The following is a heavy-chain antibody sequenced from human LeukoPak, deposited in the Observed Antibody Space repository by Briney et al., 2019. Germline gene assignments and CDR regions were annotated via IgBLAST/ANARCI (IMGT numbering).Heavy chain of an antibody. V-gene: IGHV3-23*01. D-gene: IGHD2-15*01. Sequence: GGSLRLSCAASGFTFSNYAMTWVRQAPGKGLEWVSVISVSGGNTYYADSVKGRFTISRDNSKNTLSLQMNSLRAEDTAVYYCAKDRYASRPATILFSWGQGTLVTVSS. CDR3: AKDRYASRPATILFS. CDR1: GFTFSNYA. CDR2: ISVSGGNT. J-gene: IGHJ4*02.